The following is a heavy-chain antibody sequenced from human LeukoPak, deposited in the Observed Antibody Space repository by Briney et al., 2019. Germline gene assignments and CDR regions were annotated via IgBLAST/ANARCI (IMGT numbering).Heavy chain of an antibody. Sequence: ASVKVSCKASGYTFTSYYVHWVRQAPGQGLEWMGIINPKDDSTSYAQRFQGRVTMTRNTSISTAYMELSSLRSEDTAVYYCARGKWEFYDILTGSDYFDYWGQGTLVTVSS. CDR3: ARGKWEFYDILTGSDYFDY. CDR2: INPKDDST. CDR1: GYTFTSYY. D-gene: IGHD3-9*01. J-gene: IGHJ4*02. V-gene: IGHV1-46*01.